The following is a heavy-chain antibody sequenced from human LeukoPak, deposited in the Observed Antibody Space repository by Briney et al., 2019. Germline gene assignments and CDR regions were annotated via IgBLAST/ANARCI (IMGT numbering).Heavy chain of an antibody. Sequence: PGGSLRLSCAASGFTFSSYSMNWVRQAPGKGLEWVSSISSSSSYIYYADSVKGRFTISRDNAKNSLYLQMNSLRAEDTAVYYCGIHYDILTGYSPRFDYWGQGTLVTVSS. V-gene: IGHV3-21*01. D-gene: IGHD3-9*01. CDR2: ISSSSSYI. CDR1: GFTFSSYS. CDR3: GIHYDILTGYSPRFDY. J-gene: IGHJ4*02.